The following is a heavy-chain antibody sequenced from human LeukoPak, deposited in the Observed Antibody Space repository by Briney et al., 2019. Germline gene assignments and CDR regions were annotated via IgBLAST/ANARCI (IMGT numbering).Heavy chain of an antibody. V-gene: IGHV3-9*01. CDR3: AKVRRVQLWAVFDY. Sequence: PGRSLRLSCAASGFTFDDYAMHWVRQAPGRGPEWVSGISWNSGSIRYADSVKGRFTISRDNAKNSLYLQMNSLRAEDTALYYCAKVRRVQLWAVFDYWGQGTLVTVSS. CDR2: ISWNSGSI. D-gene: IGHD5-18*01. J-gene: IGHJ4*02. CDR1: GFTFDDYA.